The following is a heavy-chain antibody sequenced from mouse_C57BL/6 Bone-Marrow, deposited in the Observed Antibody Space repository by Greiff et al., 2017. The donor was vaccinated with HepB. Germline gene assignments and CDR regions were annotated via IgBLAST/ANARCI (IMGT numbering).Heavy chain of an antibody. V-gene: IGHV1-76*01. CDR3: ALYYSYAMDY. Sequence: QVQLQQSGAELVRPGASVKLSCKASGYTFTDYYINWVKQRPGQGLEWIARIYPGSGNTYYNEKFKGKATLTAEKSSSTAYMQLSSLTSEDSAVYFCALYYSYAMDYWGQGTSVTVSS. D-gene: IGHD2-1*01. J-gene: IGHJ4*01. CDR1: GYTFTDYY. CDR2: IYPGSGNT.